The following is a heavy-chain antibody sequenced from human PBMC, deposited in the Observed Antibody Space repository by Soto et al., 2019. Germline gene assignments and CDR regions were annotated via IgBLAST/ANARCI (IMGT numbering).Heavy chain of an antibody. Sequence: GASVKVSCKASGGTFSSYAISWVRQAPGQGLEWMGGIIPIFGTANYAQKFQGRVTITADESTSTAYMELSSLRSEDTAVYYCARDNRHTVDSSGYYYFDYWGQGTLVTVSS. CDR1: GGTFSSYA. V-gene: IGHV1-69*13. CDR3: ARDNRHTVDSSGYYYFDY. D-gene: IGHD3-22*01. J-gene: IGHJ4*02. CDR2: IIPIFGTA.